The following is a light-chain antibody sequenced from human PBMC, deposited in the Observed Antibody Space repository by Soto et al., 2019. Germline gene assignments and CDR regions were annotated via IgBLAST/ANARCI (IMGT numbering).Light chain of an antibody. J-gene: IGKJ1*01. CDR1: QTIRRW. Sequence: DIEMTQSPSTLSASVGDRVTITCRASQTIRRWLAWYQQRPGKAPKVLIYDASTLESGVPARFSGSGSETEFPLTIRSLQPEDSANYYCQHYNSDPWTFGQGTKVEIK. V-gene: IGKV1-5*01. CDR3: QHYNSDPWT. CDR2: DAS.